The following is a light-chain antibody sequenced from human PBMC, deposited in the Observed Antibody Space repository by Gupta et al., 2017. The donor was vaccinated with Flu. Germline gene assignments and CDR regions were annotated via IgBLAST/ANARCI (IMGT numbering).Light chain of an antibody. Sequence: SITISCTGTSSDVGSYNLVSWHQQDPGKAHKLIIYEGSRRPAGVANRFSGSKSGNTASLTISGRQAEDEADYYCCSDAGSDVYVFGTGTKVTVL. CDR3: CSDAGSDVYV. V-gene: IGLV2-23*01. CDR2: EGS. CDR1: SSDVGSYNL. J-gene: IGLJ1*01.